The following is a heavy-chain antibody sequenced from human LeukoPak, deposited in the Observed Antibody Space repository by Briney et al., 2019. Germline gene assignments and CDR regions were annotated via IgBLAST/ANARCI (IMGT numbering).Heavy chain of an antibody. V-gene: IGHV3-48*01. CDR2: LSRSGSTI. D-gene: IGHD3-10*01. Sequence: GGSLRLSCAASGFTFNSYSMKWVRQAPGKGLEWISYLSRSGSTIYYAASVKGRFTISRDNAKNSLYLQMNSLRAEDTAVYYCAKEGYYGHDAFDIWGQGTMVTVSS. CDR1: GFTFNSYS. J-gene: IGHJ3*02. CDR3: AKEGYYGHDAFDI.